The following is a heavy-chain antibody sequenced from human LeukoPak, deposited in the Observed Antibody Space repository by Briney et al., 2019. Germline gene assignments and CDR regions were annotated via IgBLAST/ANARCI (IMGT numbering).Heavy chain of an antibody. D-gene: IGHD3-10*01. CDR1: GFTFDNYA. CDR2: IAWNSGNT. J-gene: IGHJ4*02. CDR3: AKDMNSYGSGSSYNPWGPFDS. Sequence: GGSLRRSCAASGFTFDNYAMHWVRQAPGKGLEWVSGIAWNSGNTGFADSVKGRFTISRDNAENSLSLQMNSLTPEDTAFYFCAKDMNSYGSGSSYNPWGPFDSWGQGTLVTVSS. V-gene: IGHV3-9*01.